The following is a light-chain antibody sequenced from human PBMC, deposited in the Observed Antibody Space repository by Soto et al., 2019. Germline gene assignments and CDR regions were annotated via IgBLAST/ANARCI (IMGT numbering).Light chain of an antibody. J-gene: IGLJ1*01. CDR2: EVT. CDR1: ASDIGRYNY. CDR3: NSYVGSNNYV. Sequence: QSALTQPPSASGSPGQSVTISCIGTASDIGRYNYVSWYQHHPGKAPKLIIYEVTKRPSGVPDRFSSSKSGNTASLTVSGLQADDEADYYCNSYVGSNNYVFGTGTKVTV. V-gene: IGLV2-8*01.